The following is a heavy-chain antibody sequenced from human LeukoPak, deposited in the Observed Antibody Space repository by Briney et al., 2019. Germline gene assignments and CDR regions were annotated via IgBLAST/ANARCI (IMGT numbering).Heavy chain of an antibody. CDR2: SSPYNGKT. CDR1: GYTFINYG. V-gene: IGHV1-18*01. CDR3: ARGGIDIVSVPVSNWFDP. Sequence: ASVKVSCKASGYTFINYGITWVRQAPGQGLEWMGLSSPYNGKTNYAQKLQGRVTMTTDTSTNTAYMELRSLRSDDTAVYYCARGGIDIVSVPVSNWFDPWGQGTLVTVSS. J-gene: IGHJ5*02. D-gene: IGHD2/OR15-2a*01.